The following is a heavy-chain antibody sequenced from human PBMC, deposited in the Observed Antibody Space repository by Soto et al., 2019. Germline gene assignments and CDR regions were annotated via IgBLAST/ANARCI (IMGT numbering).Heavy chain of an antibody. V-gene: IGHV4-4*02. J-gene: IGHJ6*02. CDR2: IYHSGST. D-gene: IGHD6-13*01. CDR3: ARVGGAAGTEYYYYYYGMDV. Sequence: PSETLSLTCAVSGGSISSSNWWSWVRQPPGKGLEWIGEIYHSGSTNYNPSLKSRVTISVDKSKNQFSLKLSSVTAADTAVYYCARVGGAAGTEYYYYYYGMDVWGQGTTVTVSS. CDR1: GGSISSSNW.